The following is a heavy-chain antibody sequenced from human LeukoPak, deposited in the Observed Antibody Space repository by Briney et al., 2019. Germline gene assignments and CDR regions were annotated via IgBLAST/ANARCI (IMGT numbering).Heavy chain of an antibody. V-gene: IGHV3-43D*03. J-gene: IGHJ2*01. CDR1: GFTFDDYA. CDR2: VSWDGGTT. Sequence: GGSLRLSCAASGFTFDDYAMHWVRQAPGKGLEWVSLVSWDGGTTYFADSVRGRFTISRDNSKNSLYLQMNSLRADDTALYYCAKDIGGSGTYGYFDLWGRGTLVTVSS. CDR3: AKDIGGSGTYGYFDL. D-gene: IGHD3-10*01.